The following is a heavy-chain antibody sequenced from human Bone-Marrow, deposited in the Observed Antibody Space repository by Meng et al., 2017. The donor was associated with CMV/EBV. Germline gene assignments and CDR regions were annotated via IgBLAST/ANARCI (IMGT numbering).Heavy chain of an antibody. D-gene: IGHD2-2*01. V-gene: IGHV1-18*01. J-gene: IGHJ6*02. CDR1: GYTFTSYG. CDR3: ARDRDCSSTSCYSSVLAILYYYYYYGMDV. Sequence: ASVKVSCKASGYTFTSYGISWVRQAPGQGLEWMGWISAYNGNTNYAQKLQGRVTMTTDTSTSTAYMELRSLRSDDTVVYYCARDRDCSSTSCYSSVLAILYYYYYYGMDVWGQGPTVPVYS. CDR2: ISAYNGNT.